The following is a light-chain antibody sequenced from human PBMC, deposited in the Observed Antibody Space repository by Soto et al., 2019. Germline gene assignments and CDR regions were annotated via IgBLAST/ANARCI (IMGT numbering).Light chain of an antibody. CDR1: QSIGSR. J-gene: IGKJ1*01. CDR3: QQYINYWT. Sequence: DLQMTQSPSTLSASVGDRVTITCRASQSIGSRLAWYQQKPGKAPKLLIYKMSTLESGVPLRFSGSGSGTEFTLTISSLQPDDFATYYCQQYINYWTFGQGTKVEIK. V-gene: IGKV1-5*03. CDR2: KMS.